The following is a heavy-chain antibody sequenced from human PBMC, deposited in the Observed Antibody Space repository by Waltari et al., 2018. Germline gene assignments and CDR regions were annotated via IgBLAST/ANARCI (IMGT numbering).Heavy chain of an antibody. CDR1: GFTFSSYE. Sequence: EVQLVESGGGLVQPGGSLRLSCAASGFTFSSYEMNWVRQAPGKGLEWGSYISSSGSTIYYADSVKGRFTISRDNAKNSLYLQMNSLRAEDTAVYYCAILEYSSSSFDYWGQGTLVIVSS. D-gene: IGHD6-6*01. CDR3: AILEYSSSSFDY. J-gene: IGHJ4*02. V-gene: IGHV3-48*03. CDR2: ISSSGSTI.